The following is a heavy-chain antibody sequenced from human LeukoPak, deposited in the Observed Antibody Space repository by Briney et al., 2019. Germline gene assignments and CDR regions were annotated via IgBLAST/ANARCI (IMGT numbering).Heavy chain of an antibody. J-gene: IGHJ3*02. Sequence: GGSLRLSCAASGFTFSSYAMHWVRQAPGKGLEWAAVISYDGSNKYYADSVKGRFTISRDNSKNTLYLQMNSLRAEDTAVYYCARDDSTIVVVPAAIVAAFDIWGQGTMVTVSS. D-gene: IGHD2-2*01. V-gene: IGHV3-30-3*01. CDR2: ISYDGSNK. CDR3: ARDDSTIVVVPAAIVAAFDI. CDR1: GFTFSSYA.